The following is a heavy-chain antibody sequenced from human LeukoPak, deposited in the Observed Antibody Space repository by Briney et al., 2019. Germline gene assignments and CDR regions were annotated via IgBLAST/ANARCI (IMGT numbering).Heavy chain of an antibody. Sequence: PGGSLRLSCAVSGFTFNTYGMNWFRQAPGRGLEWISYINSVGGTTFYADSVKGRFTISRDNANNTLYLQMNSLRAEDAATYYCARSHMYGDYGEDIWGHGTVVAVSS. J-gene: IGHJ3*02. CDR3: ARSHMYGDYGEDI. V-gene: IGHV3-48*04. D-gene: IGHD4-17*01. CDR2: INSVGGTT. CDR1: GFTFNTYG.